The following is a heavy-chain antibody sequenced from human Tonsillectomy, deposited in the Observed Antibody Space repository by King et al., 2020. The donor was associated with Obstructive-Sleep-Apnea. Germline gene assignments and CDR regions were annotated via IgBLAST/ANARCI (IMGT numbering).Heavy chain of an antibody. V-gene: IGHV3-30-3*01. CDR1: GFTFSSYA. J-gene: IGHJ4*02. Sequence: VQLVESGGGVVQPGRSLRLSCAASGFTFSSYAMHWVRQAPGKGLEWVAVISYDGSNKYYADSVKGRFTISRDNSKNTLYLQMNSLRAEDTAVYYCARDPEGRGGGQQWLPKGGFDYWGQGTLVTVSS. CDR2: ISYDGSNK. D-gene: IGHD6-19*01. CDR3: ARDPEGRGGGQQWLPKGGFDY.